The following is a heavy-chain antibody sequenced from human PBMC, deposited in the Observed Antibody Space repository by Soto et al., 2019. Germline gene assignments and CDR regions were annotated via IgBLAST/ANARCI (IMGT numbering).Heavy chain of an antibody. J-gene: IGHJ6*02. Sequence: EVKLVESGGGLVQPGRSLRLSCVVSGLTFDEHAMHWVRQGPGKGLEWVSGIFWSGGSVGYADSVKGRFTVSRDKAKNSLYLQLDSLRAEDTAWYYCARDLTPGGADVWGQGTTVTVSS. D-gene: IGHD4-17*01. CDR3: ARDLTPGGADV. V-gene: IGHV3-9*01. CDR1: GLTFDEHA. CDR2: IFWSGGSV.